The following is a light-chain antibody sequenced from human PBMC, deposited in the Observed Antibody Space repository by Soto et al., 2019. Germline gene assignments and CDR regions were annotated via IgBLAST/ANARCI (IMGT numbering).Light chain of an antibody. CDR3: CSYAGSSTWV. CDR2: EDN. V-gene: IGLV2-23*01. CDR1: SSDVGRYHL. J-gene: IGLJ3*02. Sequence: QSALTQPASVSGSPGQSITISCTGTSSDVGRYHLVSWYQQHPGTAPKLMIYEDNKRASGVSNRFSGSTSGITASLTISVLQADDEADYYCCSYAGSSTWVFGGGTKLTVL.